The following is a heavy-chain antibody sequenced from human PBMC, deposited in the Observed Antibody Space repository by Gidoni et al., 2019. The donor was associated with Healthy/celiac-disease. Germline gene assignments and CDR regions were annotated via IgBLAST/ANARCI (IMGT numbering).Heavy chain of an antibody. Sequence: QVQLVESGGGVVQPGRSLRLSCAASGFTFSSYGMHWVRQAPGKGLEWVAVISYDGSNKYYADSVKGRFTISRDNSKNTLYLQMNSLRAEDTAVYYCAKFQVGATKVGFDYWGQGTLVTVSS. V-gene: IGHV3-30*18. CDR3: AKFQVGATKVGFDY. CDR2: ISYDGSNK. D-gene: IGHD1-26*01. J-gene: IGHJ4*02. CDR1: GFTFSSYG.